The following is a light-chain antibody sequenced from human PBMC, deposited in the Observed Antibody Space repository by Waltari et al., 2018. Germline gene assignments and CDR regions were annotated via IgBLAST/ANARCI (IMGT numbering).Light chain of an antibody. Sequence: DIQMTQSPSSVSASVGDRVPITCRASQGISSWLAWYRHKPGKAPKVLIFAASSLQSGVPSRFSGSGSGTDFTLTISSLQPEDFATYYCQQADSYPYTFGQGTKLEIK. V-gene: IGKV1-12*02. J-gene: IGKJ2*01. CDR3: QQADSYPYT. CDR1: QGISSW. CDR2: AAS.